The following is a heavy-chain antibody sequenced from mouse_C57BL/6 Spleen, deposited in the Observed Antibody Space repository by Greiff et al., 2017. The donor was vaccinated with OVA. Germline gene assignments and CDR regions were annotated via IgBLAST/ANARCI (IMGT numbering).Heavy chain of an antibody. V-gene: IGHV6-6*01. CDR2: IRNKANNHAT. J-gene: IGHJ4*01. CDR1: GFTFSDAW. CDR3: TGVVAYYYAMDY. D-gene: IGHD1-1*01. Sequence: EVQLQQSGGGLVQPGGSMKLSCAASGFTFSDAWMDWVRQSPEKGLEWVAEIRNKANNHATYYAESVKGRFTISRDDSKSSVYLQMNSLRAEDTGIYYCTGVVAYYYAMDYWGQGTSVTVAS.